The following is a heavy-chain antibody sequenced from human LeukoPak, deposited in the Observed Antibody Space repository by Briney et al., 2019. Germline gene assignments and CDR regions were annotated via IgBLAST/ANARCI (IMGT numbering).Heavy chain of an antibody. J-gene: IGHJ4*02. V-gene: IGHV3-11*01. D-gene: IGHD4-17*01. CDR1: GFTFSDYY. CDR2: ISSSGSTI. Sequence: GGSLRLSCAASGFTFSDYYMSWIRQAPGKGLGWGLYISSSGSTIYYADSVKGRFTISRDNAKNSLYLQMNSLRAEDTAVYYCASSYGDYVLGELDYWGQGTLVTVSS. CDR3: ASSYGDYVLGELDY.